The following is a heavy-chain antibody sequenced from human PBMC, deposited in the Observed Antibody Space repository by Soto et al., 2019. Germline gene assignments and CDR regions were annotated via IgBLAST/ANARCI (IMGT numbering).Heavy chain of an antibody. CDR1: GFTFSSYG. D-gene: IGHD5-18*01. Sequence: GGSLRLSCAASGFTFSSYGMHWVRQAPGKGLEWVAVISYDGSNKYYADSVKGRFTISRDNSKNTLYLQMNSLRAEDTAVYYCAKDSSPVDTAMVTDYRFDYWGQGTLVTVSS. J-gene: IGHJ4*02. CDR2: ISYDGSNK. V-gene: IGHV3-30*18. CDR3: AKDSSPVDTAMVTDYRFDY.